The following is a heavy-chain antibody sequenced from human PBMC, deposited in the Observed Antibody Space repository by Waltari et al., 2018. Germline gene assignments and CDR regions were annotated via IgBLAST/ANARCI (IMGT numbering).Heavy chain of an antibody. D-gene: IGHD2-15*01. CDR1: GFTFSSYW. CDR3: AREKGVVVVAATLDY. J-gene: IGHJ4*02. Sequence: EVQLVESGGGLVQPGGSLRLSCAASGFTFSSYWMSWVRQAPGKGLEWVANIKQDGSEKYYVDSVKGRFTIAGDNAKNSLYLQMNSLRAEDTAVYYCAREKGVVVVAATLDYWGQGTLVTVSS. CDR2: IKQDGSEK. V-gene: IGHV3-7*01.